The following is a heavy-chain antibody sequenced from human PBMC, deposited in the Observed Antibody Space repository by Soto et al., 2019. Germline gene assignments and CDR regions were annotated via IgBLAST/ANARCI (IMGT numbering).Heavy chain of an antibody. V-gene: IGHV1-2*02. Sequence: ASVKVSCKASGYTFTSYWMHWVRQAPGQGLEWLGWMNPGSGDTGYAQKFQGRVTMTRDISIATAYMELSSLRSDDTAIYYCARMETFGSLNWFDPWGQGTLVTVSS. CDR2: MNPGSGDT. J-gene: IGHJ5*02. CDR1: GYTFTSYW. CDR3: ARMETFGSLNWFDP. D-gene: IGHD3-16*01.